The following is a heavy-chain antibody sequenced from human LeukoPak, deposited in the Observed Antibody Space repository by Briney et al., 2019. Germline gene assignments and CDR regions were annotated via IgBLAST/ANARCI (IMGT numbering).Heavy chain of an antibody. CDR2: IYYSGTT. CDR3: ARVGIAVASPFFDY. V-gene: IGHV4-61*01. J-gene: IGHJ4*02. D-gene: IGHD6-19*01. Sequence: SETLSLTCTVSGGSVSSGSYYWTWIRQPPGKGLEWIGYIYYSGTTNYNPSLKSRITISVDTSKNQFSLKLGSVTAADTAVYYCARVGIAVASPFFDYWGQGTLVTVSS. CDR1: GGSVSSGSYY.